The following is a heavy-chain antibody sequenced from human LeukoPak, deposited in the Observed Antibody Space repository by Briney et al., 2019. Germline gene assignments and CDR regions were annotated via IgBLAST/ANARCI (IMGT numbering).Heavy chain of an antibody. V-gene: IGHV3-23*01. CDR1: GFTFSSYA. CDR3: ATHPRGYSYGYTFYYFDY. Sequence: GGSLRLSCAASGFTFSSYAMSWVRQAPGKGLEWVSAISGSGGSTYYADSVKGRFTISRDNSKNTLYLQMNSLRAEDTAVYYCATHPRGYSYGYTFYYFDYWGQGTPVTVSS. J-gene: IGHJ4*02. D-gene: IGHD5-18*01. CDR2: ISGSGGST.